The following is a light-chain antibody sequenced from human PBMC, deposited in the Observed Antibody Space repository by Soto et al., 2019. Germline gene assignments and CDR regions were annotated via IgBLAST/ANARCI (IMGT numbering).Light chain of an antibody. CDR3: QQYNGYSRT. J-gene: IGKJ1*01. V-gene: IGKV1-5*01. Sequence: DIQMTQSPSTLSASVGDRVTITCRASQSIGSSLAWYQQKPGKAPKLLIFDASSLERGVPSRFSGSGSGTAFTLTIRSLQPDDFSTYYCQQYNGYSRTVGKGTKVEIK. CDR1: QSIGSS. CDR2: DAS.